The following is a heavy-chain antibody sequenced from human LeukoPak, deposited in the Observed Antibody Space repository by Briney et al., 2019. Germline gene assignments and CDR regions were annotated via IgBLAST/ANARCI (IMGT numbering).Heavy chain of an antibody. CDR3: VRDLDGYREFDY. J-gene: IGHJ4*02. CDR1: GGSISSSNW. D-gene: IGHD5-24*01. V-gene: IGHV4-4*02. Sequence: SGTLSLTCAVSGGSISSSNWWSWVRQPPGKGLEWIGEIYHSGSTNYNPSLKSRVTISVDKSKNQFSLKLSSVTAADTAVYHCVRDLDGYREFDYWGQGTLVTVSS. CDR2: IYHSGST.